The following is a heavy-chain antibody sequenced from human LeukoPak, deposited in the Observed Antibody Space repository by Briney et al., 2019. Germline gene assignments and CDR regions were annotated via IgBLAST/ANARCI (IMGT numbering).Heavy chain of an antibody. CDR2: ISAYNGNT. CDR1: GYTFTSYG. D-gene: IGHD3-3*01. J-gene: IGHJ4*02. V-gene: IGHV1-18*01. Sequence: ASVQVSCKASGYTFTSYGISWVRQAPGQGLEWMGWISAYNGNTNYAQKLQGRVTMTTDTSTSTAYMELRSLRSDDTAVYYCARGGERITIFGVVITHNDYWGQGTLVTVSS. CDR3: ARGGERITIFGVVITHNDY.